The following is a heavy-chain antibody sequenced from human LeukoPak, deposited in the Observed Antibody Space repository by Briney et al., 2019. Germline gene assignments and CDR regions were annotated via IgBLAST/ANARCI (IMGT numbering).Heavy chain of an antibody. D-gene: IGHD5-12*01. J-gene: IGHJ4*02. CDR1: GFTFSSYA. CDR2: IKSKTDGGTT. V-gene: IGHV3-15*01. CDR3: TTTPRGYSGYDTTLTYFDY. Sequence: PGGSLRLSCAASGFTFSSYAMSWVRQAPGKGLEWVGRIKSKTDGGTTDYAAPVKGRFTISRDDSKNTLYLQMNSLKTEDTAVYYCTTTPRGYSGYDTTLTYFDYWGQGTLVTVSS.